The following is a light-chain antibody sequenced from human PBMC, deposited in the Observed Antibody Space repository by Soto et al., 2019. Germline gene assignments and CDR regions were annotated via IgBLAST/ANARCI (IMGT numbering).Light chain of an antibody. V-gene: IGKV3-15*01. CDR1: QSISSN. CDR2: GAS. CDR3: QXYSSWPPYT. Sequence: EIVMTQSPATLSVSPGERATLSCRASQSISSNLAWYQQKPGQAPRLLIYGASTRATEIPDRFSGSGSGTXFXXTISSXQSEDFAIYYCQXYSSWPPYTFGQGTKLEIK. J-gene: IGKJ2*01.